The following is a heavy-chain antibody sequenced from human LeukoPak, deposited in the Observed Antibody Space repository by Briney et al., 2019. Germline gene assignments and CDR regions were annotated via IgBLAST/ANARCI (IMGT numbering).Heavy chain of an antibody. V-gene: IGHV3-20*04. Sequence: GGSLRLSCAASGFTFDDYGMSWVRQAPGKGLEWVSGINWNGGGTGYADSVKGRFTISRDNAKNSLYLQMNSLRAEDTALYYCARATTLHYYYYMDVWGKGTTVTVSS. CDR2: INWNGGGT. J-gene: IGHJ6*03. D-gene: IGHD2-15*01. CDR1: GFTFDDYG. CDR3: ARATTLHYYYYMDV.